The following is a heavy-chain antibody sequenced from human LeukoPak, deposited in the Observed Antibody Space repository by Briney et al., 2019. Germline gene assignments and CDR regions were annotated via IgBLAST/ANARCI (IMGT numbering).Heavy chain of an antibody. Sequence: GRSLRLSCAASGFTFSSYWMSWVRQAPGKGLEWVANMKYDGSEKYYVDSVKGRFTISRDNAKNSLYLQMNSLRAEDTAVYYCARDIEAAGLFLDYWGQGTLVTVSS. CDR2: MKYDGSEK. CDR1: GFTFSSYW. J-gene: IGHJ4*02. D-gene: IGHD6-13*01. V-gene: IGHV3-7*01. CDR3: ARDIEAAGLFLDY.